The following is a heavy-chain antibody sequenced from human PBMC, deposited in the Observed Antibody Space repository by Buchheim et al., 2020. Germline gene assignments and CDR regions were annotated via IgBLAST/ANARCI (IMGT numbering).Heavy chain of an antibody. J-gene: IGHJ6*02. Sequence: EVQLLESGGDLVQPGGSLRLSCAGSGSAFPSYAVGWVRQAPGKGLEWVSVIGSTGGDKHYADAVKGRFTITRDTARNLVYLQMSSLRAEDTAIYYCATRVPLYGFDVWGQGTT. CDR2: IGSTGGDK. CDR1: GSAFPSYA. CDR3: ATRVPLYGFDV. V-gene: IGHV3-23*01.